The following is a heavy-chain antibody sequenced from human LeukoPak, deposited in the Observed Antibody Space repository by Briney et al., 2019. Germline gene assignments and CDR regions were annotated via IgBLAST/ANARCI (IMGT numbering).Heavy chain of an antibody. CDR1: GGSISSGTYY. CDR2: IYTSGST. V-gene: IGHV4-61*02. CDR3: ARLNHYGSENYRFDY. J-gene: IGHJ4*02. Sequence: SETLSLTCTVSGGSISSGTYYWSWIRQPAGKGLEWIGRIYTSGSTNYNPSLKSRVTISVDTSKNQFSLKLNSVAAADTAVYYCARLNHYGSENYRFDYWGQGTLVTVSS. D-gene: IGHD3-10*01.